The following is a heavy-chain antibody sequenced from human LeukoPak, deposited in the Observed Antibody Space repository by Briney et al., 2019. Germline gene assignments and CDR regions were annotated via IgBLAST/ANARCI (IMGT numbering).Heavy chain of an antibody. CDR3: ATAFSLVYENWFDP. Sequence: ASVKVSCKASGYTFTSYDINWVRQATGQGLEWMGWMNPNSGNTGYAQKFQGRVTMTRNTSISTAYMELSSLRSEDTAVYYCATAFSLVYENWFDPWGQGTMVTVSS. CDR1: GYTFTSYD. D-gene: IGHD3-9*01. V-gene: IGHV1-8*01. CDR2: MNPNSGNT. J-gene: IGHJ5*02.